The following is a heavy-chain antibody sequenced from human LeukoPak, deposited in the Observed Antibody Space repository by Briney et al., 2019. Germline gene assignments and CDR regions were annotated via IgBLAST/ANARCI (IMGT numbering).Heavy chain of an antibody. CDR2: MNEDGSEK. CDR1: GFAFSNYW. CDR3: ARDRGYSNFDY. V-gene: IGHV3-7*01. J-gene: IGHJ4*02. D-gene: IGHD4-11*01. Sequence: GGSLRLSCAASGFAFSNYWMSWVRQAPGKGLEWVANMNEDGSEKNYVDSVKGRFTISRDNAQDSLYLQMNSLRAEDTAVYYCARDRGYSNFDYWGQGTLLTLSS.